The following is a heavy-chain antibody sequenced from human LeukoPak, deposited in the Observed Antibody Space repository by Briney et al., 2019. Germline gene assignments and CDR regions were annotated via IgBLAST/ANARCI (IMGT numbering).Heavy chain of an antibody. CDR2: IKQDGSEK. J-gene: IGHJ5*02. Sequence: PGGSLRLSCAASGFTFSNYGMTWVRQAPGKGLEWVANIKQDGSEKYYVDSVKGRFTISRVNAKNSLYLQMNSLRAEDMAVYYCARGHVWFDPWGQGTLVTVSS. CDR3: ARGHVWFDP. V-gene: IGHV3-7*05. CDR1: GFTFSNYG.